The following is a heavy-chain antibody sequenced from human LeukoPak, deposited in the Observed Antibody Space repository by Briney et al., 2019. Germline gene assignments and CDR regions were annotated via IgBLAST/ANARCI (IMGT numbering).Heavy chain of an antibody. CDR1: GYTFTVYY. CDR2: INPNSGGT. Sequence: GASVKVSCKASGYTFTVYYMHWVRQAPGQGVELMGWINPNSGGTNYAQKFQGRVTMTRDTSISTAYMELSRLRSDDTAVYYCAREGHSRSSGSNWFDPWGQGTLVTVSS. J-gene: IGHJ5*02. D-gene: IGHD6-6*01. V-gene: IGHV1-2*02. CDR3: AREGHSRSSGSNWFDP.